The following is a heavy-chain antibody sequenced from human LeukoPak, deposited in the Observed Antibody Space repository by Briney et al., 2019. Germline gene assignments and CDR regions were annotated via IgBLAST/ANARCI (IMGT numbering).Heavy chain of an antibody. CDR1: GFTFSSYG. Sequence: PGGSLRLSCAASGFTFSSYGMSWVRQAPGKGLEWVAVIWDDGSNKYYADSVKGRFTISRDNSKNTLYLQMNSLRAEDTAVYYXXXXXXXXXXXGELGYIGYWGQGTLVTVSS. D-gene: IGHD3-10*01. CDR2: IWDDGSNK. V-gene: IGHV3-33*01. CDR3: XXXXXXXXXXGELGYIGY. J-gene: IGHJ4*02.